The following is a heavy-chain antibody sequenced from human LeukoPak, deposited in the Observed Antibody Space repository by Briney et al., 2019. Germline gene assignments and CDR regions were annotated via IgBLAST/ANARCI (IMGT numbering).Heavy chain of an antibody. CDR3: ARVRGIALPGDRYMDV. CDR2: IYYTGST. V-gene: IGHV4-39*01. CDR1: GGSISTSAYF. D-gene: IGHD6-19*01. J-gene: IGHJ6*03. Sequence: SETLSLTSTFSGGSISTSAYFWGWIRLPPGKGLEWIGNIYYTGSTYYNPSLESRLAMSFDTSRNQFSLKLSSVTAADTGVYYCARVRGIALPGDRYMDVWGKGTTITVSS.